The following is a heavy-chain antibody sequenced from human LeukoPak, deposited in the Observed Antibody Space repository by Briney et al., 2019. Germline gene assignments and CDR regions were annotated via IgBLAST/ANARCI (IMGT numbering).Heavy chain of an antibody. CDR1: GGSISGYY. CDR3: ARRLFRRGYGDYFDF. Sequence: SETLSLTCTVSGGSISGYYWSWIRQPPGKGLEWIGYIYHSGSTNYNPSLKSRVTISVDTSKNQFSLKLTSVTAADTAVYYCARRLFRRGYGDYFDFWGQGTLVTVS. CDR2: IYHSGST. V-gene: IGHV4-59*08. J-gene: IGHJ4*02. D-gene: IGHD4-17*01.